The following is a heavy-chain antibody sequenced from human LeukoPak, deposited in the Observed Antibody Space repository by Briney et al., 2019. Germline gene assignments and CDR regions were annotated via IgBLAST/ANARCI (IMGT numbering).Heavy chain of an antibody. CDR2: ISGSGGSGGST. CDR1: GFTFSSYA. V-gene: IGHV3-23*01. D-gene: IGHD3-3*01. Sequence: PGGSLRLSCAASGFTFSSYAMSWVRQAPGKGLEWVSAISGSGGSGGSTYYADSVKGRFTISRDNSKNTLYLQRNSLRAEDTAVYYCAKDEGNYDFWSGYYFFDYWGQGTLVTVSS. CDR3: AKDEGNYDFWSGYYFFDY. J-gene: IGHJ4*02.